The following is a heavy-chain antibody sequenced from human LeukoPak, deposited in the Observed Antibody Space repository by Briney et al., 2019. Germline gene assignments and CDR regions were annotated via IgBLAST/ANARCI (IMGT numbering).Heavy chain of an antibody. Sequence: SETLSLTCAGCGGSFSGFFWTWIRQPPGKGLDGIGEINHSAGTNYNPSLKSRVTISIDTSKNQFSLKVDSVTAADTAVYYCARGRIPDDSGSRGDYFDYWGQGTPVTVSS. CDR3: ARGRIPDDSGSRGDYFDY. J-gene: IGHJ4*02. CDR2: INHSAGT. D-gene: IGHD3-10*01. V-gene: IGHV4-34*01. CDR1: GGSFSGFF.